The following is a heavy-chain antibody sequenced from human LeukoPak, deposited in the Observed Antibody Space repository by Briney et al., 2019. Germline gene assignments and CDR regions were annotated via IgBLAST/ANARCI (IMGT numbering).Heavy chain of an antibody. CDR1: GYTFTTYG. J-gene: IGHJ5*02. D-gene: IGHD5-18*01. CDR3: ARDHTAVRPNWFDP. Sequence: ASVKVSCKASGYTFTTYGTTWMRQAPGLGLEWMGWISAYNGNTNYAQKLQGRVTMTTDTSTTTAYMELRSLRSDDTAVYFCARDHTAVRPNWFDPWGQGTLVTVSS. CDR2: ISAYNGNT. V-gene: IGHV1-18*01.